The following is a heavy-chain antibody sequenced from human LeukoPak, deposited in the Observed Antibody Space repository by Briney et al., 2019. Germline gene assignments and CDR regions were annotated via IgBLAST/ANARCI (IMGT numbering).Heavy chain of an antibody. CDR3: ARKKGYCSSTSCYAAMNYYYMDV. J-gene: IGHJ6*03. CDR2: INHSGST. CDR1: GGSFSGYY. Sequence: SETLSLTCAVYGGSFSGYYWSWIRQPPGKGLEWIGEINHSGSTNYNPSLKSRVTISVDTSKNQFSLKLSSVTAADTAVYYCARKKGYCSSTSCYAAMNYYYMDVWGKGTTVTISS. V-gene: IGHV4-34*01. D-gene: IGHD2-2*01.